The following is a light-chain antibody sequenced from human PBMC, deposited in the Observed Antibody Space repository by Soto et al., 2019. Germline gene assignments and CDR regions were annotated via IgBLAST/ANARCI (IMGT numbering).Light chain of an antibody. CDR1: SSDVGGYNY. V-gene: IGLV2-14*03. CDR2: DVT. Sequence: QSALTQPASVSGSPGQSITISCTGTSSDVGGYNYVSWYQHHPGKAPKLIIYDVTNRPSGVSNPFSGSKSGNTASLTISGLQPEDVAFYYTSSYTTCNLRQIVFVPGTKVT. J-gene: IGLJ1*01. CDR3: SSYTTCNLRQIV.